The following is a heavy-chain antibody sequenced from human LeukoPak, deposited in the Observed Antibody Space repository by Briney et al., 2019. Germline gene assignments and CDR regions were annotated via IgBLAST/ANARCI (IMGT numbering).Heavy chain of an antibody. CDR3: ARGDDSGYYDYFDY. J-gene: IGHJ4*02. CDR1: GFTVNSNY. Sequence: GGSLRLSCAASGFTVNSNYLSWVRQAPGKGLEWVSTIYTGGNTYYAASVKGRFTISRDFSKNTVFLHMNSLRAEDTAMYYCARGDDSGYYDYFDYWGQGALVTVSS. CDR2: IYTGGNT. V-gene: IGHV3-53*01. D-gene: IGHD3-22*01.